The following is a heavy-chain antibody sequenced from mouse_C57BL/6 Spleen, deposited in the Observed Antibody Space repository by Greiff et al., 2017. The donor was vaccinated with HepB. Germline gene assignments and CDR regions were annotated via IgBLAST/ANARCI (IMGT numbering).Heavy chain of an antibody. V-gene: IGHV5-17*01. CDR1: GFTFSDYG. D-gene: IGHD2-4*01. CDR2: ISSGSSTI. CDR3: ARGPLRRAMDY. Sequence: EVQLVESGGGLVKPGGSLKLSCAASGFTFSDYGMHWVRQAPEKGLEWVAYISSGSSTIHYADTVKGRFNISRDNAKNTLFLQMTSRRSEGTAMYYCARGPLRRAMDYWGQGTSVTVSS. J-gene: IGHJ4*01.